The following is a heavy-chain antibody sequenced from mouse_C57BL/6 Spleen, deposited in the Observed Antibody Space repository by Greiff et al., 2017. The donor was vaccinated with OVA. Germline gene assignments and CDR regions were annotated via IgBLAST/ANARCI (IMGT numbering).Heavy chain of an antibody. CDR3: ARTGSYCDY. J-gene: IGHJ2*01. CDR1: GFTFSSYG. CDR2: ISSGGSYT. Sequence: EVMLVESGGDLVKPGGSLKLSCAASGFTFSSYGMSWVRQTPDKRLEWVATISSGGSYTYYPDSVKGRFTISRDNAKNTLYLQMSSLKSEDTAMYYCARTGSYCDYWGQGTTLTVSS. V-gene: IGHV5-6*01. D-gene: IGHD4-1*01.